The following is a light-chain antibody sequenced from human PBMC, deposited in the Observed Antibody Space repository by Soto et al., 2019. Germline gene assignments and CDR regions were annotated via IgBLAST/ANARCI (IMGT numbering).Light chain of an antibody. Sequence: IQMTQSPSSLSASVGDRVSITCLASQSIGTFLNWYQQKPGEAPNLLIHTSFTLYSGVPSRFSGTGSGTDFTHTISSLQPEDVATYFCHQAFSAEWTLGQGTKVDIK. J-gene: IGKJ1*01. CDR2: TSF. V-gene: IGKV1-39*01. CDR1: QSIGTF. CDR3: HQAFSAEWT.